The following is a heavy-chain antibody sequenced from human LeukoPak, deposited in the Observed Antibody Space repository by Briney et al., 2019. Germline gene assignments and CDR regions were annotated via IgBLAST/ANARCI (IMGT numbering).Heavy chain of an antibody. V-gene: IGHV3-23*01. Sequence: PGGSLRLSCAASGFIFSTYAMSWVRQAPGKGLEWVSAISSSGGYTYYADSVKGRFTISRDNSKNTLYPQMNSLRAEDTAVYYCARSVSSRFTSPRRPYYFDSWGQGTLVTVSS. J-gene: IGHJ4*02. CDR1: GFIFSTYA. D-gene: IGHD3-10*01. CDR3: ARSVSSRFTSPRRPYYFDS. CDR2: ISSSGGYT.